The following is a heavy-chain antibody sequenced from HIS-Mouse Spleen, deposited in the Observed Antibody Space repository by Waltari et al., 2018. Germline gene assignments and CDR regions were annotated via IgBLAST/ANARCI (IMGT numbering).Heavy chain of an antibody. D-gene: IGHD6-13*01. J-gene: IGHJ2*01. CDR1: GGSISSSSYY. Sequence: QLQLQESGPGLVKPSETLSLTCTVSGGSISSSSYYWGWIRQPPGKGLEWIGSIYYSGRTTHNPALTSRGTISVASSKNQFPLTLSCVTASNTAVYYCAREIPYSSSWYNWYFDLWGRGTLVTVSS. CDR3: AREIPYSSSWYNWYFDL. CDR2: IYYSGRT. V-gene: IGHV4-39*07.